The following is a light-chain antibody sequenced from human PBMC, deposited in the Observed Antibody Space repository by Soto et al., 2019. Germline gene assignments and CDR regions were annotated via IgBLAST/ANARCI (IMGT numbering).Light chain of an antibody. CDR1: QDVSRS. J-gene: IGKJ4*01. CDR3: QQRSNWLT. CDR2: AAS. Sequence: DTQLTQSPSFLSASVGDRVTIACRASQDVSRSVGWYQQKPGTAPKLLISAASTLNSGVPSRFSGSGSGTDFTLTISSLQPEDFAVYYCQQRSNWLTFGGGTKVDIK. V-gene: IGKV1-9*01.